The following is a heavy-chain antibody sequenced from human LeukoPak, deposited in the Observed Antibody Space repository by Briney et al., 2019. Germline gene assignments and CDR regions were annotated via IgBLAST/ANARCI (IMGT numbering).Heavy chain of an antibody. D-gene: IGHD2-2*02. V-gene: IGHV3-30*02. J-gene: IGHJ4*02. CDR1: GFTFSSYG. CDR3: ARDRYCSSTSCYTEYYFDY. Sequence: GGSLRLSCAASGFTFSSYGMHWVRQAPGKGLEWVAFIRYDGSNKYYADSVKGRFTISRDNSKNTLYLQMNSLRAEDTAVYYCARDRYCSSTSCYTEYYFDYWGQGTLVTVSS. CDR2: IRYDGSNK.